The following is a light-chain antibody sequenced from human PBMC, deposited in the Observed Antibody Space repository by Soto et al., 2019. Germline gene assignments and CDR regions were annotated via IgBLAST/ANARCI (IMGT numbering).Light chain of an antibody. CDR3: HQYEDWPMT. Sequence: DIHMTQSPSSLSASVGYRFTITCRASQTISSWLAWYQQKPGKAPKLLIYKASTLKSGVPSRFRGSGSGTEFTLTISGLQSEDFALYFCHQYEDWPMTFGQGTKVDIK. V-gene: IGKV1-5*03. CDR1: QTISSW. J-gene: IGKJ1*01. CDR2: KAS.